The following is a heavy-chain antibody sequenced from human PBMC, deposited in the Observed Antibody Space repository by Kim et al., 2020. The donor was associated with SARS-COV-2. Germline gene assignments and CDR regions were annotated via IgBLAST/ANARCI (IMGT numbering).Heavy chain of an antibody. J-gene: IGHJ4*02. CDR2: ISYDGSNK. CDR1: GFTFSSYA. Sequence: GGSLRLSCAASGFTFSSYAMHWVRQAPGKGLEWVSVISYDGSNKYYADSVKGRFTISRDNSKNTLYLQMNSLRAEDTAVYYCARGEEQHPFDYWGQGTLV. V-gene: IGHV3-30-3*01. CDR3: ARGEEQHPFDY. D-gene: IGHD6-13*01.